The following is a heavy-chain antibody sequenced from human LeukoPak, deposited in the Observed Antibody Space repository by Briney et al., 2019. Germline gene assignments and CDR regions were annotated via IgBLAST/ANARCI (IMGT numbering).Heavy chain of an antibody. J-gene: IGHJ4*02. CDR1: GFTFSSYA. CDR2: ISYDGSNK. D-gene: IGHD4-23*01. Sequence: GRSLRLSCAASGFTFSSYAMHWVRQAPGKGLEWVAVISYDGSNKYYADSVKGRFTISRDNAMNTLYLQMNSLRAEDTAVYYCARDLGGSGPTPIDYWGQGILVTVSS. V-gene: IGHV3-30*04. CDR3: ARDLGGSGPTPIDY.